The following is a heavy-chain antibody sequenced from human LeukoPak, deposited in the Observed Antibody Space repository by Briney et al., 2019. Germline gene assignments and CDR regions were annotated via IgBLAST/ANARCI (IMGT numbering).Heavy chain of an antibody. CDR3: ASPDFWSGYCPF. V-gene: IGHV4-39*01. D-gene: IGHD3-3*01. Sequence: SETLSLTCTVSGGSISSSSYYWGWIRQPPGKGLEWIGSIYYSGSTYYNPSLKSRVTISVDTSKNQFSLKLSSVTAADTAVYYCASPDFWSGYCPFWGQGTLVTVSS. J-gene: IGHJ4*02. CDR2: IYYSGST. CDR1: GGSISSSSYY.